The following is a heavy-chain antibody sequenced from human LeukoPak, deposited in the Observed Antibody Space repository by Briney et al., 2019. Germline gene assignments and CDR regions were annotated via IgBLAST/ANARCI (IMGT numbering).Heavy chain of an antibody. CDR1: GYTFTGYY. J-gene: IGHJ4*02. V-gene: IGHV1-2*02. CDR3: ARSDCSGGSCYFDY. D-gene: IGHD2-15*01. CDR2: INPNSGGT. Sequence: ASVKVSCKASGYTFTGYYMHWVRQAPGQGLEWMGWINPNSGGTNYAQKFQGRVTMTRDMSISTAYMELSRLRSDDTAVYYCARSDCSGGSCYFDYWGQGTLVTVSS.